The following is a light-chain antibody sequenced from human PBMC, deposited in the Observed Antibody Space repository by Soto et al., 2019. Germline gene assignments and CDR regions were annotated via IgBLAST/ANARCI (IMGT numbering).Light chain of an antibody. J-gene: IGKJ2*01. CDR3: QQYGSSSFT. CDR1: HSVASTY. CDR2: GAS. V-gene: IGKV3-20*01. Sequence: EIVLTQSPATLSLSPGEGATLSCRASHSVASTYLAWYQQKPGLAPRLIIYGASNRASGTPDRFSGGGSGTDFALTISRLEPEDFAVHYCQQYGSSSFTFGQGPKLEIK.